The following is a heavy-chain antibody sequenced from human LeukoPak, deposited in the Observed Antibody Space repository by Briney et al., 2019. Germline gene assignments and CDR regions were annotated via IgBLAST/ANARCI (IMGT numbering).Heavy chain of an antibody. CDR2: ISWNSGSI. V-gene: IGHV3-9*01. CDR1: GFTFDDYA. D-gene: IGHD1-26*01. CDR3: AKDSGSYGDPIDY. J-gene: IGHJ4*02. Sequence: PGRSLRLSCAASGFTFDDYAMHWVRQAPGKGLEWVSGISWNSGSIGYADSVKGRFTISRDNAENSLYLQMNSLRAEDTALYYCAKDSGSYGDPIDYWGQGTLVTVSS.